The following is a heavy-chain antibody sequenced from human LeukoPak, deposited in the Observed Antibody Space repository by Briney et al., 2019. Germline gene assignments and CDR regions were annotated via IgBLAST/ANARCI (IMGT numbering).Heavy chain of an antibody. CDR1: GFTFSAYS. D-gene: IGHD6-13*01. J-gene: IGHJ6*03. Sequence: AGGSLRLSCAASGFTFSAYSMNWVRQAPGKGLEWVSSIGSTSAYKYYTESLKGRLTISRDNARNLLYLQINSLRVDDTAVYYCARRVGSTQRSYYMDVWGNGTTVTVSS. V-gene: IGHV3-21*01. CDR2: IGSTSAYK. CDR3: ARRVGSTQRSYYMDV.